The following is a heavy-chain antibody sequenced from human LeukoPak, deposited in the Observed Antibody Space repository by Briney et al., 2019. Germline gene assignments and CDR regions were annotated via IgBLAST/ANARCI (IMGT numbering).Heavy chain of an antibody. J-gene: IGHJ3*02. D-gene: IGHD3-10*01. CDR2: IRYDGSNK. V-gene: IGHV3-30*02. CDR3: AKDYYGSGSHFDI. CDR1: GFSFSSYG. Sequence: GGSLRLSCAASGFSFSSYGMHWVRQAPGKGLEGVAFIRYDGSNKYYADSVKGRFTISRDNSKNTLYLQMNSLRAEDTAVYYCAKDYYGSGSHFDIWGQGTMVTVSS.